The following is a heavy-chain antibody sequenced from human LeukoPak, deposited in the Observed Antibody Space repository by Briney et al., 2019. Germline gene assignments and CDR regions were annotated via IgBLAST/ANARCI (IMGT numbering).Heavy chain of an antibody. V-gene: IGHV1-2*02. J-gene: IGHJ3*02. CDR1: GYTFTGYY. Sequence: ASVKVSCKASGYTFTGYYMHWVRQAPGQGLEWMGWINPNSGGTNYAQKFQGRVTMTRDTSISTAYMELSRLRSDDTAVYYCARAPRVGATAPRGAFDIWAQGTMVTVSS. CDR3: ARAPRVGATAPRGAFDI. CDR2: INPNSGGT. D-gene: IGHD1-26*01.